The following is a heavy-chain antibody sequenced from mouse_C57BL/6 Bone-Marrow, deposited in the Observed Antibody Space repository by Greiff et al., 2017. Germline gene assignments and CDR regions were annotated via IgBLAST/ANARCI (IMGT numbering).Heavy chain of an antibody. J-gene: IGHJ3*01. CDR3: ARGGSLFAY. CDR2: INPSSGYT. Sequence: QVQLQQSGAELARPGASVKMSCKASGYTFTSYTMPWVKQRPGQGLEWIGYINPSSGYTKYNQKFKDKATLTADKSSSTAYMQLSSLTSEDSAVYYCARGGSLFAYWGQGTLVTVSA. V-gene: IGHV1-4*01. CDR1: GYTFTSYT.